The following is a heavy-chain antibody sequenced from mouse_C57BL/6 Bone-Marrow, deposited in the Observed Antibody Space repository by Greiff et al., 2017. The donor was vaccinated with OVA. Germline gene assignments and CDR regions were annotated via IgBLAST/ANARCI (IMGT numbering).Heavy chain of an antibody. D-gene: IGHD1-1*01. V-gene: IGHV7-3*01. J-gene: IGHJ2*01. Sequence: EVHLVESGGGLVQPGDSLSLSCAASGFTFTNYYMSWVRQPPGKALEWLAFIRNKPNGSTTEYSASVKGRFTISRDNSQNILYLQMNALRAEDSATYYCARYKGRVAVDYFDYWGQGTALTVSS. CDR3: ARYKGRVAVDYFDY. CDR1: GFTFTNYY. CDR2: IRNKPNGSTT.